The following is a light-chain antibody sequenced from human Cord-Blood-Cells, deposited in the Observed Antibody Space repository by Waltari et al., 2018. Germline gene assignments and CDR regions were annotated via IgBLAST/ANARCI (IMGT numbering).Light chain of an antibody. CDR3: AAWDDSLNGVV. V-gene: IGLV1-44*01. J-gene: IGLJ2*01. Sequence: QSVLTQPPSASGTPGQRVTISCSGSSSNIGSNTVNWYQQLPGTAPKILIYSNNQRPSGVPYRFSGSKSGTSASLAISGLQSEDEADYYCAAWDDSLNGVVFGGGTKLTVL. CDR1: SSNIGSNT. CDR2: SNN.